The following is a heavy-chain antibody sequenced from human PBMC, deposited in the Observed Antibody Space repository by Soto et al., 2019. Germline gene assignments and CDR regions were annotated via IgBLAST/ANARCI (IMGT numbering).Heavy chain of an antibody. J-gene: IGHJ5*02. CDR3: ARVVGALGHWFDP. D-gene: IGHD1-26*01. V-gene: IGHV1-18*01. CDR2: ISAYNGNT. Sequence: QVQLVQSGGEVKKPGASVKVSCKASGYTFTSYGISWVRQAPGQGLEWMGRISAYNGNTNYAQKLQGRVTMTTDTSKSTGYMEVGSLRSDGTAVYYCARVVGALGHWFDPWGQGTLVTVSS. CDR1: GYTFTSYG.